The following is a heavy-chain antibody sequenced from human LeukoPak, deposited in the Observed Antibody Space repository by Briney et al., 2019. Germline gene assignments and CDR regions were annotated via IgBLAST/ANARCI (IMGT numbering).Heavy chain of an antibody. CDR2: IFDSGTT. V-gene: IGHV4-59*01. CDR3: ATTWYYDTRGYLFDD. Sequence: SGTLSLTCTVSGGSISTYFWHWIRQPPGKGLEWMGYIFDSGTTAYNPSLKSRVTILLDTSKNQFSLNMASVTAADTAVYFCATTWYYDTRGYLFDDWGHGTLVTVSS. D-gene: IGHD3-22*01. J-gene: IGHJ4*01. CDR1: GGSISTYF.